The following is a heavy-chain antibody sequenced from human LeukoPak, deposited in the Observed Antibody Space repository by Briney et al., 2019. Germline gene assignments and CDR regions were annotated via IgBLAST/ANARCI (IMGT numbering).Heavy chain of an antibody. J-gene: IGHJ4*02. Sequence: ASVKVSCKASGYTFTSYGISWVRQAPGQGLEWMGWISAYNGNTNYAQKLQGRVTMTTDTSTSTAYMELRSLRSDDTAVYYCAREYGMEYSGSSLLFDYWGQGTLVTVSS. D-gene: IGHD1-26*01. CDR3: AREYGMEYSGSSLLFDY. CDR2: ISAYNGNT. V-gene: IGHV1-18*01. CDR1: GYTFTSYG.